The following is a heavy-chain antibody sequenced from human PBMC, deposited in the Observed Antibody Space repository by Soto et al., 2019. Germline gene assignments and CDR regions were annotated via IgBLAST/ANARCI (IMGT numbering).Heavy chain of an antibody. Sequence: ASVKVSCKASGYTFTSYDINWVRQATGQGLEWMGWMNPNSGNTGYAQKFQGRVTMTRNTSISTAYMELSSLRSEDTAVYYCASSENYFFSCCYYHGDLFAFWGQGKMV. CDR3: ASSENYFFSCCYYHGDLFAF. J-gene: IGHJ3*01. CDR1: GYTFTSYD. V-gene: IGHV1-8*01. D-gene: IGHD3-22*01. CDR2: MNPNSGNT.